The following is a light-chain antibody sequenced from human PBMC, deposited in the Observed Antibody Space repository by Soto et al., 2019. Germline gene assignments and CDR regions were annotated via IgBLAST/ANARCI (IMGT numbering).Light chain of an antibody. CDR3: AAWDDSLSGYV. V-gene: IGLV1-44*01. Sequence: QSALTQPPSASGTPGQRVSISCSGSGSNIGSNTVNWYQQLPGTAPKLLMYSNNQRPSGVPDRFSGSKSGTSASLAISGLQSEDEADYYCAAWDDSLSGYVFGTGTKVTVL. CDR2: SNN. J-gene: IGLJ1*01. CDR1: GSNIGSNT.